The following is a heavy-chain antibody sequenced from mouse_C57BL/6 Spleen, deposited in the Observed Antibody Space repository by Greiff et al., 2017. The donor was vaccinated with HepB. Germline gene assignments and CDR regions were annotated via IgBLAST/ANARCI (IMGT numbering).Heavy chain of an antibody. CDR2: IDPGDGGT. J-gene: IGHJ1*03. V-gene: IGHV1-53*01. D-gene: IGHD1-1*01. CDR3: ARDYYGSSDFDV. Sequence: QVQLQQPGTELVKPGASVKLSCKASGYTFTSYWMHWVKQRPGQGLEWIGNIDPGDGGTNYNEKFKSKATLTGDKSSSTAYMQLSSLTSEDSAVYYCARDYYGSSDFDVWGTGTTVTVSS. CDR1: GYTFTSYW.